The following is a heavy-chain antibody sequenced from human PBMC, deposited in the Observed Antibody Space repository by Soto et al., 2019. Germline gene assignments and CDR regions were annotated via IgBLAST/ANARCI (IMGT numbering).Heavy chain of an antibody. Sequence: QVQLVQSGAEVKKPGASVKVSCKASGYTFTSYDINWVRQATGQGLEWMGWMNPNSGTTGYEQKFQGRVTMTSNTSITTAYMELSSLRSEDTAVYYCAREISGSYRFDYWGQGTLVTVSS. CDR3: AREISGSYRFDY. CDR1: GYTFTSYD. J-gene: IGHJ4*02. V-gene: IGHV1-8*01. D-gene: IGHD1-26*01. CDR2: MNPNSGTT.